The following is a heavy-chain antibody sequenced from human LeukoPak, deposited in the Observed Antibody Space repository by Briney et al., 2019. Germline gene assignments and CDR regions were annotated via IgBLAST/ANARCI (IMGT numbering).Heavy chain of an antibody. J-gene: IGHJ4*02. CDR2: INYSGST. Sequence: SETLSLTCTVSGGSFSTYYWSWIRQSPGKGLEWIGYINYSGSTNYSPSLKGRVTISVDASKLQFSLKLTSVTAADTAVYYCARGITPGLGEAPAYWGQGTLVIVSS. CDR1: GGSFSTYY. CDR3: ARGITPGLGEAPAY. V-gene: IGHV4-59*01. D-gene: IGHD3-10*01.